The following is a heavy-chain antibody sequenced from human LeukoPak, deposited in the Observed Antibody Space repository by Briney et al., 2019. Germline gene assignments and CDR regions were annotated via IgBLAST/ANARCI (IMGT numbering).Heavy chain of an antibody. CDR3: ARGHLKYSSSHNFDY. J-gene: IGHJ4*02. CDR1: GGSINNYY. D-gene: IGHD6-6*01. Sequence: PSETLSLTCTVSGGSINNYYWSWIRQPPGKGLEWIAYIYHSGSTNYNPSLKSRVTISIDTSKNQFSLRLSSVTAADTAIYYCARGHLKYSSSHNFDYWGQGTLVTVSS. V-gene: IGHV4-59*01. CDR2: IYHSGST.